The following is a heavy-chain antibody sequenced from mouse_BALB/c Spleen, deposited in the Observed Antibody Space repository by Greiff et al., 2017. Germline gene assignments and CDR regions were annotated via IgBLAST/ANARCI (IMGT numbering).Heavy chain of an antibody. J-gene: IGHJ2*01. D-gene: IGHD1-1*01. Sequence: VKPGASVKIPCKAFGYTFTDYNMHWVKQSQGKSLEWIGYIYPYNGGTGYNQKFKSKATLTVDNSSSTAYMELRSLTSEDSAVYYCARRDTTVVATVDYWGQGTTLTVSS. CDR1: GYTFTDYN. CDR2: IYPYNGGT. V-gene: IGHV1S29*02. CDR3: ARRDTTVVATVDY.